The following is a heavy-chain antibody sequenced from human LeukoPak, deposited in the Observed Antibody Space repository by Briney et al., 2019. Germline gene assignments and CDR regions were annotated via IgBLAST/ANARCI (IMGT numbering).Heavy chain of an antibody. J-gene: IGHJ6*03. D-gene: IGHD2-2*01. Sequence: ASVKVSCKASGYTFTSYYMHWVRQAPGQGLEWMGIINPSGGSTSYAQKFQGRVTITADKSTSTAYMELSSLRSEDTAVYYCARDIGGYCSSTSCYGVRYYYYYYMDVWGKGTTVTISS. V-gene: IGHV1-46*01. CDR3: ARDIGGYCSSTSCYGVRYYYYYYMDV. CDR2: INPSGGST. CDR1: GYTFTSYY.